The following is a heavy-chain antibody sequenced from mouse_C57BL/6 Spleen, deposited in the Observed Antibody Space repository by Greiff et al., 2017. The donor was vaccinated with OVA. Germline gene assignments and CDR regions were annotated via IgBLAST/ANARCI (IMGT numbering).Heavy chain of an antibody. CDR3: ARGGSYYPYYFDY. CDR2: IYPGDGDT. V-gene: IGHV1-80*01. J-gene: IGHJ2*01. D-gene: IGHD2-12*01. CDR1: GYAFSSYW. Sequence: VQLQQSGAELVKPGASVKISCKASGYAFSSYWMNWVKQRPGKGLEWIGQIYPGDGDTNYNGKFKGKATLTADKSSSTAYMQLSSLTSEDSAVYYCARGGSYYPYYFDYWGQGTTLTVSS.